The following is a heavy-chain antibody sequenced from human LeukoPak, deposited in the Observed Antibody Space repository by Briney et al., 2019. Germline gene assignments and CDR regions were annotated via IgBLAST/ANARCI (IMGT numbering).Heavy chain of an antibody. Sequence: SETLSLTCAVYGGSFSGYYWSWIRQPPGKGLEWIGEIYHSGSTNYNPSLKSRVTISIDTSKSQFSLRLTSVTAADTAVYYCARDTRSLLWQVSYYWGQGTLVTVSS. V-gene: IGHV4-34*01. CDR2: IYHSGST. CDR3: ARDTRSLLWQVSYY. CDR1: GGSFSGYY. J-gene: IGHJ4*02. D-gene: IGHD3-10*01.